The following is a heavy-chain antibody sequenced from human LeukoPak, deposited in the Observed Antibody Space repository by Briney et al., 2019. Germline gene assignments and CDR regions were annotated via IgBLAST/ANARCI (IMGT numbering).Heavy chain of an antibody. CDR3: ASSKYAMADVDY. D-gene: IGHD5-24*01. J-gene: IGHJ4*02. Sequence: SETLSLTCTVSGGSISSYYWSWIRQPPGKGLEWIGDIYYSGSTNYNPSLKSRVTISVDTSKNQFSLKLSSVTAADTAVYYCASSKYAMADVDYWGQGTLVTVSS. V-gene: IGHV4-59*01. CDR2: IYYSGST. CDR1: GGSISSYY.